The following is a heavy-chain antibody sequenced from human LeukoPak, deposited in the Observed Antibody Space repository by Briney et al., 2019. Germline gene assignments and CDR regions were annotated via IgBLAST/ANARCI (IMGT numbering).Heavy chain of an antibody. V-gene: IGHV4-61*02. D-gene: IGHD5-12*01. CDR2: IYTSGST. Sequence: SQTLSLTRTVSGGSISSGSYYWSWIRHPAGKGLEWIGRIYTSGSTNYNPSLKSRVTISVDTSKNQFSLKLSSVTAADTAVYYCARMMSGYDYFYYYYYMDVWGKGTTVTVSS. J-gene: IGHJ6*03. CDR3: ARMMSGYDYFYYYYYMDV. CDR1: GGSISSGSYY.